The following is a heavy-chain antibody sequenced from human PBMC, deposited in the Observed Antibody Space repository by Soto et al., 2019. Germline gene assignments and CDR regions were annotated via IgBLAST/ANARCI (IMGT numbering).Heavy chain of an antibody. D-gene: IGHD3-3*01. Sequence: SETLSLTCSVSGGSVSSGSYYWSWIRQPPGRGLEWIGYMYYSGATNYNPSLKSRVTIALDTSKNQFSLKLSSVTAADTAVYYCAKEGVRTISYLDVWGQGTPVT. V-gene: IGHV4-61*01. CDR3: AKEGVRTISYLDV. J-gene: IGHJ6*02. CDR1: GGSVSSGSYY. CDR2: MYYSGAT.